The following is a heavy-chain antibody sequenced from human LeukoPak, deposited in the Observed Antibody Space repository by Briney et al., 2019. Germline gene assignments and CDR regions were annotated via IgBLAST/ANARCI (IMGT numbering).Heavy chain of an antibody. D-gene: IGHD4-23*01. CDR3: AREGPDYGGNIFDY. J-gene: IGHJ4*02. Sequence: GGSLRLSCAASGFTFSSCAMHWVRQAPGKGLEYVSAISSNGGSTYYANSVKGRFTISRDNSKNTLYLQMGSLRAEDMAVYYCAREGPDYGGNIFDYWGQGTLVTVSS. V-gene: IGHV3-64*01. CDR2: ISSNGGST. CDR1: GFTFSSCA.